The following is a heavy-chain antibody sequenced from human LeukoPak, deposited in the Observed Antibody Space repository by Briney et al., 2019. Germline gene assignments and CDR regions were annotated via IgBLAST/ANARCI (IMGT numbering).Heavy chain of an antibody. CDR1: GGSFSGYY. D-gene: IGHD3-22*01. CDR3: ARGRKNYYDSSGYYYDY. Sequence: SETLSLTCAVYGGSFSGYYWSWIRQPPGKGLEWIGEINHSGSTNYNPSLKSRVTISVDTSKNQFSLKLSSVTAADTAVYYCARGRKNYYDSSGYYYDYWGQGTLVTVSS. J-gene: IGHJ4*02. V-gene: IGHV4-34*01. CDR2: INHSGST.